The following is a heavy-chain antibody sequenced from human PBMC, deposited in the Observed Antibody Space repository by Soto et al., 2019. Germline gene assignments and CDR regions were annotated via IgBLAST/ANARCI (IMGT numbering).Heavy chain of an antibody. D-gene: IGHD5-12*01. V-gene: IGHV1-8*01. CDR2: MNPNSGNT. CDR3: ARSRAVRDGYNPSWFDP. CDR1: GYTFSNYA. J-gene: IGHJ5*02. Sequence: GASVKVSCKASGYTFSNYAINSVRQATGQGLEWMGWMNPNSGNTGYAQKFQGRVSMARNTSISTAYMELSSLRSEDTAVYFCARSRAVRDGYNPSWFDPWGQGTLVNVSS.